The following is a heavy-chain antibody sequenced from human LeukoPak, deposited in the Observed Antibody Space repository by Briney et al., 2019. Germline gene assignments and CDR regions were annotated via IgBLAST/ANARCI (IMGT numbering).Heavy chain of an antibody. Sequence: SETLSLTCTVSGRSISSYYWSWIRQPPGKGLEWVGYIYYSGSTNYNPSLTSRVTISVDTSKNQFSLKLRSLTAADTAVYYCARDPVSSSWYQIDFFDIWGQGTMVTVSS. D-gene: IGHD6-13*01. CDR2: IYYSGST. CDR1: GRSISSYY. J-gene: IGHJ3*02. CDR3: ARDPVSSSWYQIDFFDI. V-gene: IGHV4-59*01.